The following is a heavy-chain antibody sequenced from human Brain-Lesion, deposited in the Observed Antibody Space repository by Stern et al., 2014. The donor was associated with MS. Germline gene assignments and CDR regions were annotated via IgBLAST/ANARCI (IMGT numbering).Heavy chain of an antibody. V-gene: IGHV1-2*04. CDR3: ARGGRYYADY. CDR2: INPNSGGT. D-gene: IGHD2-2*01. Sequence: VQLVESGAEVKKPGASGRVSCEASGNRFTHFYIHWARQDPGQGLEWMVWINPNSGGTKVAQKFQGWVTITRDTSMTTAYMEVTSLTSDDTAVYYCARGGRYYADYWGQGTLVTVSS. CDR1: GNRFTHFY. J-gene: IGHJ4*02.